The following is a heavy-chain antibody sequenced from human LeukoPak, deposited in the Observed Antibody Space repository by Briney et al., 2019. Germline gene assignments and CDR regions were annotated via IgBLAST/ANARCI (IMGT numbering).Heavy chain of an antibody. V-gene: IGHV1-2*02. CDR3: GGGSSGDY. CDR1: GYTCTGYY. Sequence: ASVKVSCKASGYTCTGYYMHWVRQAPGQGLGWMGWVNPYCGGTNYAQHFQGRVIMIRDTSFSTAYIVLRSLVSDDTAVLYFGGGSSGDYWGQGTLVTVSS. J-gene: IGHJ4*02. CDR2: VNPYCGGT.